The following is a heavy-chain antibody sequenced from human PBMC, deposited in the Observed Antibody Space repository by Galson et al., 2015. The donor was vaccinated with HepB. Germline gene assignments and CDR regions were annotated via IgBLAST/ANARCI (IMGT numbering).Heavy chain of an antibody. V-gene: IGHV3-23*01. J-gene: IGHJ4*02. D-gene: IGHD3-10*01. CDR3: AKERWQSYSDC. Sequence: SLRLSCAASGFTFSSSAMTWVRQTPGKGLEWVTAFSGDASRSYYADSVKGRFTIPIDNSKNTLYLQMNSLRVEDTAIYYCAKERWQSYSDCWSQGALVTVPS. CDR2: FSGDASRS. CDR1: GFTFSSSA.